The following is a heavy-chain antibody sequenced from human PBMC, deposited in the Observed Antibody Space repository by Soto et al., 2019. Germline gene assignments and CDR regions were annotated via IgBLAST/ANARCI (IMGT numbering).Heavy chain of an antibody. Sequence: EVQLVESGGGLIQPGGSLRLSCAVSGFTVSNNYMSWVRQAPGKGLEGVSVIYSGGYTAYGDSVKGRFTISRDNSKNTPYHQRNTRRPPDRAVYYGRMQPGGGGYWGQGTLVTVSS. V-gene: IGHV3-53*01. CDR2: IYSGGYT. CDR3: RMQPGGGGY. J-gene: IGHJ4*02. D-gene: IGHD3-10*01. CDR1: GFTVSNNY.